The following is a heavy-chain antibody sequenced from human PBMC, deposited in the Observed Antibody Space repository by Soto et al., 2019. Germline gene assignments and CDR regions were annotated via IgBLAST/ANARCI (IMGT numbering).Heavy chain of an antibody. D-gene: IGHD3-22*01. V-gene: IGHV3-23*01. CDR2: ISGSGGST. Sequence: SGGSLRLSCAASGFTFSSYAMSWVRQAPGKGLEWVSAISGSGGSTYYADSVKGRFTISRDNSKDTLYLQMNSLRAEDTAVYYCAKGRITMIVVDRLDYWGQGTLVTVSS. CDR1: GFTFSSYA. J-gene: IGHJ4*02. CDR3: AKGRITMIVVDRLDY.